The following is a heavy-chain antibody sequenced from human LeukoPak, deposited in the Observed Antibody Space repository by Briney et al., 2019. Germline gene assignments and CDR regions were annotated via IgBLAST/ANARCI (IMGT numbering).Heavy chain of an antibody. D-gene: IGHD3-3*01. J-gene: IGHJ4*02. CDR2: LSSSSSYI. Sequence: GGSLRLFCAASGFTFSSYSMNWVRQAPGKGPEWVSSLSSSSSYIYYADSVKGRFTISRDNTKNTLYLQMNSLRAEDTAVYYCAKNPRITIFGVATFDYWGQGTLVTVSS. V-gene: IGHV3-21*04. CDR3: AKNPRITIFGVATFDY. CDR1: GFTFSSYS.